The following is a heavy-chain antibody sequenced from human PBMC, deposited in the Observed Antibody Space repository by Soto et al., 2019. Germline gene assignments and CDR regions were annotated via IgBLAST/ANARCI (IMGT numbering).Heavy chain of an antibody. V-gene: IGHV1-18*01. CDR2: ISTYNGDT. D-gene: IGHD3-22*01. CDR3: ATVRWGYYYDSSGYPREYYFDY. Sequence: GASVKVSCKASGYTFTISGSSWVRQAPGQGLEWMGWISTYNGDTIYAQKFQGRVTMTEDTSTDTAYMELSSLRSEDTAVYYCATVRWGYYYDSSGYPREYYFDYWGQGTLVTVSS. CDR1: GYTFTISG. J-gene: IGHJ4*02.